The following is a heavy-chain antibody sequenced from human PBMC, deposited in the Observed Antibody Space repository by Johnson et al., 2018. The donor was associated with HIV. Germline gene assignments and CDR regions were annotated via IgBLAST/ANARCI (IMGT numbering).Heavy chain of an antibody. Sequence: VQLVESGGGLVQPGRSLRLSCAASGFSFDDYAMHWVRQAPGKGLEWVSGISWNSGSIGYADSVNGRFTISRDNAKNSLYLQMNSLRVEDTALYYCARDLWELTLGDAFDIWGRGTMVTVSS. CDR2: ISWNSGSI. V-gene: IGHV3-9*01. CDR3: ARDLWELTLGDAFDI. CDR1: GFSFDDYA. D-gene: IGHD1-26*01. J-gene: IGHJ3*02.